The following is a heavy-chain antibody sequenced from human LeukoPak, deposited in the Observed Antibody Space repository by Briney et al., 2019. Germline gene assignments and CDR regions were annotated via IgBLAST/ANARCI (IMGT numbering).Heavy chain of an antibody. Sequence: PGGSLRLSYAASGFTFSIYAMHWARQAPGKGLEWIREINHTGSTNYNPSLKSRVTISVDTSKNQFSLKLSSVTAADTAVYYCARALPKLGYCSSTSCYAVYFDYWGQGTLVTVSS. V-gene: IGHV4-34*01. CDR2: INHTGST. J-gene: IGHJ4*02. CDR3: ARALPKLGYCSSTSCYAVYFDY. D-gene: IGHD2-2*01. CDR1: GFTFSIYA.